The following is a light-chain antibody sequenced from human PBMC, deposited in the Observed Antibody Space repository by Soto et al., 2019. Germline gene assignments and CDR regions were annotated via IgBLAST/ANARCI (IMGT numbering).Light chain of an antibody. CDR1: QNVRGSY. Sequence: EIMLSQSPGSLSLSAGETASLSFRASQNVRGSYLAWYQQKPGQAPRLLISAASRRATGVPDRFRGSGSGTDFTLTISRLEPEDFAVYYCQQYGSSGTFGQVT. V-gene: IGKV3-20*01. CDR3: QQYGSSGT. J-gene: IGKJ1*01. CDR2: AAS.